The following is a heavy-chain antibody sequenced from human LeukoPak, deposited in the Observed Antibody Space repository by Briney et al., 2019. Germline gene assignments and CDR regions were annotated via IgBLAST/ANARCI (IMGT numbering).Heavy chain of an antibody. CDR2: INPNSGGT. CDR3: APMGGANGFDY. V-gene: IGHV1-2*02. Sequence: ASVKVSFKSAGYTFTGYHMHWVRQAPGPGLEWMRWINPNSGGTKHTQTFQGRVTMTRDTSISTAYMELSNLRSDDTAVYYCAPMGGANGFDYWGQGTLVTVSS. CDR1: GYTFTGYH. J-gene: IGHJ4*02. D-gene: IGHD1-26*01.